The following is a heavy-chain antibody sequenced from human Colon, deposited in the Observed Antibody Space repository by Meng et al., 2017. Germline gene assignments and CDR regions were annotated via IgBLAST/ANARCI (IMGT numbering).Heavy chain of an antibody. D-gene: IGHD5-18*01. J-gene: IGHJ4*02. V-gene: IGHV3-23*04. Sequence: EVQLGESGGGLVWPGGSRRLSLAASGFTFSSYGMSWVRQAPGKGLEWVSTISNNGGSTYYADSVKGRFTISRDNSKNTLYLQMNSLRAEDTAVYYCANGYSPDYWGQGTLVTVSS. CDR1: GFTFSSYG. CDR3: ANGYSPDY. CDR2: ISNNGGST.